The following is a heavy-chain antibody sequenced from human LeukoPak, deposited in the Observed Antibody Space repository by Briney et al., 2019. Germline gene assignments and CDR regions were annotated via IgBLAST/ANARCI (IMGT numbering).Heavy chain of an antibody. D-gene: IGHD1-7*01. V-gene: IGHV3-23*01. Sequence: GGSLRLSCAASGFTFSSYAMSWVRQAPGKGLEWVSAISGSGGSTYYADSVKGRFTIFRDNSKNTLYLQMNSLRAEDTAVYYCAKDVERAPKLIDYWGQGTLVTVSS. CDR1: GFTFSSYA. J-gene: IGHJ4*02. CDR3: AKDVERAPKLIDY. CDR2: ISGSGGST.